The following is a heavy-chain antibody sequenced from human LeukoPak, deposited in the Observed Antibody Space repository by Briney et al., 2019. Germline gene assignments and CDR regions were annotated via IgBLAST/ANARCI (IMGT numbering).Heavy chain of an antibody. CDR1: GGTFISYA. D-gene: IGHD1-26*01. CDR2: IIPIFGTA. J-gene: IGHJ4*02. Sequence: ASVKVSCKASGGTFISYAISWVRQAPGQGLEWMGRIIPIFGTASYAQKFQGRVTITTDESTSTAYMELSSLRSEDTAVYYCARSRGGATTVDYWGQGTLVTVSS. CDR3: ARSRGGATTVDY. V-gene: IGHV1-69*05.